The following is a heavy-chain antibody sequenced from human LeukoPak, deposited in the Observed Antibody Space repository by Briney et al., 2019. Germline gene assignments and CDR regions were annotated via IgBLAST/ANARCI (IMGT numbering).Heavy chain of an antibody. D-gene: IGHD3-3*01. Sequence: ASVKVSCKASGYTFTGYYMHWVRQAPGRGLEWMGWINPNSGGTNYAQKFQGRVTMTRDTSISTAYMELSRLRSDDTAVYYCAAQYYDFWSGYQNWFDPWGQGTLVTVSS. CDR3: AAQYYDFWSGYQNWFDP. J-gene: IGHJ5*02. CDR2: INPNSGGT. V-gene: IGHV1-2*02. CDR1: GYTFTGYY.